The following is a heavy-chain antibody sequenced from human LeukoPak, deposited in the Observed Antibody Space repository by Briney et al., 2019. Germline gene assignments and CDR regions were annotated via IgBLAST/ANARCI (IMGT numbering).Heavy chain of an antibody. Sequence: GASVKVSCKASGGTFSSYAISWVRQAPGQGLEWMGGIIPIFGTANYAQKFQGRVTITADKSTSTAYMELSSLRSEDTAVYYCARSIVATIRGPHDYGDYYFDYWGQGTLVTVSS. CDR1: GGTFSSYA. CDR3: ARSIVATIRGPHDYGDYYFDY. V-gene: IGHV1-69*06. J-gene: IGHJ4*02. CDR2: IIPIFGTA. D-gene: IGHD4-17*01.